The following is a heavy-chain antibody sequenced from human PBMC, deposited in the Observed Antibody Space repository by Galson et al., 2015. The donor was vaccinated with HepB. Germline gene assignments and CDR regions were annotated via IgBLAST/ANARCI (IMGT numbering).Heavy chain of an antibody. CDR2: ISSSSSYI. CDR1: GFTFSSYS. V-gene: IGHV3-21*01. CDR3: QLFSDCSGGSCNLDY. J-gene: IGHJ4*02. Sequence: SLRLSCAASGFTFSSYSMNWVRQAPGKGLEWVSSISSSSSYIYYADSVKGRFTISRDNAKNSLYLQMNSLRAEDTAVYYCQLFSDCSGGSCNLDYWGQGTLVTVSS. D-gene: IGHD2-15*01.